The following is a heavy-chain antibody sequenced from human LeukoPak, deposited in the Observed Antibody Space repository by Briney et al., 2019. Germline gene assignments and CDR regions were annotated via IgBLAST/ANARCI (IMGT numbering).Heavy chain of an antibody. D-gene: IGHD2-15*01. CDR1: GGSVSSGSYY. J-gene: IGHJ5*02. CDR3: ARVFRGYCSGGSCYSGWFDP. Sequence: SETLSLTCTVSGGSVSSGSYYWSWIRQPPGKGLEWIGYIYYSGSTNYNPSLKSRVTISVDKSKNQFSLKLSSVTAADTAVYYCARVFRGYCSGGSCYSGWFDPWGQGTLVTVSS. CDR2: IYYSGST. V-gene: IGHV4-61*01.